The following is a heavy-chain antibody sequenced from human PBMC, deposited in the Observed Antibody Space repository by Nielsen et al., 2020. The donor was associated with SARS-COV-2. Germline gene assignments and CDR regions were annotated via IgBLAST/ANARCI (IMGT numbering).Heavy chain of an antibody. CDR3: AREDGDYDFWSGRFYYYGMDV. J-gene: IGHJ6*02. D-gene: IGHD3-3*01. Sequence: WIRQPPGKGLVWVSRISSDGSSTSYADSVKGRFTISRDNAKNTLYLQMNSLRAEDTAVYYCAREDGDYDFWSGRFYYYGMDVWGQGTTVTVSS. V-gene: IGHV3-74*01. CDR2: ISSDGSST.